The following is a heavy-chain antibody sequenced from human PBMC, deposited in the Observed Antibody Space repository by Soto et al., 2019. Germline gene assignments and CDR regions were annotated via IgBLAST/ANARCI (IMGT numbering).Heavy chain of an antibody. CDR1: GFTFSSYA. J-gene: IGHJ4*02. V-gene: IGHV3-23*01. D-gene: IGHD2-2*01. CDR3: ARSDLGDIVVVPAADY. Sequence: GGSLRLSCAASGFTFSSYAMNWVRQAPGKGLEWVSAISGSGGSTYYADSVKGRFTISRDNSKNTLYLQMNSLRAEDTAVYYCARSDLGDIVVVPAADYWGQGTLVTVSS. CDR2: ISGSGGST.